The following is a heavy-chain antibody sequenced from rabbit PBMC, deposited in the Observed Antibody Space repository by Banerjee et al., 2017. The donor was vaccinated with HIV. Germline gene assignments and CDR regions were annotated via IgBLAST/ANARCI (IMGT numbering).Heavy chain of an antibody. V-gene: IGHV1S47*01. CDR1: GFDFSSYG. J-gene: IGHJ4*01. CDR3: ARDLAGVIGWNFGL. CDR2: ITYGGSA. D-gene: IGHD4-1*01. Sequence: QEQLEESGGGLVKPEGSLTLTCKASGFDFSSYGVSWVRQAPGKGLEWIGYITYGGSAYSASWLKGRFTISRDNAQNTVSLQLNSLTAADTATYFCARDLAGVIGWNFGLWGQGTLVTVS.